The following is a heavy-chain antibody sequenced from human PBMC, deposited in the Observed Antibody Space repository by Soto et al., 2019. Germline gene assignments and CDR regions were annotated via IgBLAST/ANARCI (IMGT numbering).Heavy chain of an antibody. CDR1: GYSFTSYW. Sequence: GESLKISCKGCGYSFTSYWIGWVRQMPGKGLEWMGIIYPGDSDTRYSPSFQGQVTISADKSISTAYLQWSSLKASDTAMYYCARGVGYCSGGSCYSDVVWFDPWGQGTLVTVSS. D-gene: IGHD2-15*01. V-gene: IGHV5-51*01. CDR2: IYPGDSDT. CDR3: ARGVGYCSGGSCYSDVVWFDP. J-gene: IGHJ5*02.